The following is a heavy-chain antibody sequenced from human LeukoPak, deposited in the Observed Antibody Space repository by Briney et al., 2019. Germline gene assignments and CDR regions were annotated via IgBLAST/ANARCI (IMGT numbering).Heavy chain of an antibody. CDR3: ARDLSLWFGEFTSDAFDI. CDR2: INAGNGNT. D-gene: IGHD3-10*01. J-gene: IGHJ3*02. CDR1: GYTFTSYA. V-gene: IGHV1-3*01. Sequence: ASVKVSCKASGYTFTSYAMHWVHQAPGQRLEWMGWINAGNGNTKYSQKFQGRVTITRDTSASTAYMELSSLRSEDTAVYYCARDLSLWFGEFTSDAFDIWGQGTMVTVSS.